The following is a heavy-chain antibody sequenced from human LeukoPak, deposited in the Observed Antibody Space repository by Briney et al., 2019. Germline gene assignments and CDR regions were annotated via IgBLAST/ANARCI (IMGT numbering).Heavy chain of an antibody. Sequence: GGSLRLSWAASGFTFSDYYMSWIRQAPGKGLEWVSYISSSGSTIYYADSVKGPFTIAGDNAKNSLYLQMNSLRAEDTAVYYCAKPGYSYGYSFDYWGRGTLVTVSS. CDR3: AKPGYSYGYSFDY. CDR1: GFTFSDYY. V-gene: IGHV3-11*04. CDR2: ISSSGSTI. D-gene: IGHD5-18*01. J-gene: IGHJ4*02.